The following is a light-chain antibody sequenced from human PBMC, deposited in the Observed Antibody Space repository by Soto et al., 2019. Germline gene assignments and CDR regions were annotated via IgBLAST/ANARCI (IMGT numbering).Light chain of an antibody. Sequence: DIQLTQSPSSLSASVGDRVTITCRVSQGISSYLNWYRQKPGKVPKLLIYSASNLQSGFPSRFSCSVSGIDFILTICCLQLIALPTDSGQRSYFAASTF. CDR1: QGISSY. CDR2: SAS. CDR3: QRSYFAAST. V-gene: IGKV1-27*01. J-gene: IGKJ1*01.